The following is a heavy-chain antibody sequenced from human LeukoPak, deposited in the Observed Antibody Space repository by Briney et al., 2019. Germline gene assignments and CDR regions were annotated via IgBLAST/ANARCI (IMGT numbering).Heavy chain of an antibody. CDR3: ARGRIQLWLSPLFDY. D-gene: IGHD5-18*01. Sequence: SETLSLTCTVSGGSISSSSYYWGWIRQPPGKGLEWIGSIYYSGSTYYNPSLKSRVTISVDTSKNQFSLKLSSVTAADTAVYYCARGRIQLWLSPLFDYWGQGTLVTVSS. CDR1: GGSISSSSYY. CDR2: IYYSGST. V-gene: IGHV4-39*07. J-gene: IGHJ4*02.